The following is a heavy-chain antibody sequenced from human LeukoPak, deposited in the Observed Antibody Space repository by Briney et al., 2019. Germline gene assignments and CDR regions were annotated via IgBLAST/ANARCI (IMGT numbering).Heavy chain of an antibody. CDR1: GGTFSSYA. J-gene: IGHJ4*02. CDR3: ARVSDYRYSSSSVDY. D-gene: IGHD6-6*01. V-gene: IGHV1-69*13. Sequence: ASVKVSCKASGGTFSSYAISWVRQAPGQGLEWMGGIIPIFGTANYAQKFQGRVTITADESTSTAYMELSSLRSEDTAVYYCARVSDYRYSSSSVDYWGQGTLVTVSS. CDR2: IIPIFGTA.